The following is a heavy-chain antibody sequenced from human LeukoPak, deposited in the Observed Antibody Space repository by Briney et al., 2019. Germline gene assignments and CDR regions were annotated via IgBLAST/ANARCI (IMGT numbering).Heavy chain of an antibody. D-gene: IGHD4-17*01. CDR1: GGSISSGGSY. CDR3: ARNTGDYGSV. J-gene: IGHJ4*02. CDR2: IYYSGST. V-gene: IGHV4-31*03. Sequence: SQTLSLTCTVSGGSISSGGSYWNWIRQHPGKGLEWIGYIYYSGSTYYNPSLKSRVTISADTSKNQFSLKLSSVTAADTALYYCARNTGDYGSVWGQGTLVTVSS.